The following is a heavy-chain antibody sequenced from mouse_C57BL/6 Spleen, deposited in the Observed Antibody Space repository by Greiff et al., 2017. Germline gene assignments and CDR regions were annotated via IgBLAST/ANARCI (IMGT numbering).Heavy chain of an antibody. Sequence: QVQLQQPGAELVKPGASVKLSCKASGYTFTSYWMHWVKQRPGQGLEWIGMIHPNSGSTNYNEKFKSKATLTVDKSSSTAYMQLSSLTSENSAVYYCARRGYMDYGSHYFDYWGQGTTLTVSS. J-gene: IGHJ2*01. CDR1: GYTFTSYW. CDR2: IHPNSGST. D-gene: IGHD1-1*01. CDR3: ARRGYMDYGSHYFDY. V-gene: IGHV1-64*01.